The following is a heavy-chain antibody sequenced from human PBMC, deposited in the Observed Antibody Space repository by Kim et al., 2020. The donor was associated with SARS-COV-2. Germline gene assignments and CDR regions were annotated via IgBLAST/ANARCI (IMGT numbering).Heavy chain of an antibody. CDR2: ISAYNGNT. CDR1: GYTFTSYG. V-gene: IGHV1-18*01. D-gene: IGHD1-26*01. J-gene: IGHJ6*02. CDR3: ARDTDLSGSYNGMDV. Sequence: ASVKVSCKASGYTFTSYGISWVRQAPGQGLEWMGWISAYNGNTNYAQKLQGRVTMTTDTSTSTAYMELRSLRSDDTAVYYCARDTDLSGSYNGMDVWGQGTTVTVSS.